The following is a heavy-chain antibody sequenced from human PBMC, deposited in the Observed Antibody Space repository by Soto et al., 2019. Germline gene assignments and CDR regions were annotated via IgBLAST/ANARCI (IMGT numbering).Heavy chain of an antibody. CDR3: AKDRVVIAANHFDH. Sequence: QVQLVESGGGVVQPGRSLRLSCEASGFTFSGYGMHWVRQAPGKGLEWVALVSYDGDNKYYADSMWGRFTISRDNSRNTLYLQINSLRAEDTAVYYCAKDRVVIAANHFDHWGQGTLVIVSS. CDR2: VSYDGDNK. V-gene: IGHV3-30*18. J-gene: IGHJ4*02. D-gene: IGHD2-15*01. CDR1: GFTFSGYG.